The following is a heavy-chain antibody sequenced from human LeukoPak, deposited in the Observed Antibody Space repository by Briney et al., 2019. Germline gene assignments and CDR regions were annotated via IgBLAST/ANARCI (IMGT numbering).Heavy chain of an antibody. CDR1: GGSISSYY. V-gene: IGHV4-59*01. J-gene: IGHJ3*02. CDR2: IYYSGST. CDR3: ARAPYAFDI. Sequence: SETLSLTCTVSGGSISSYYWSWIRQPPGKGLEWIGYIYYSGSTNYNPSLKSRVTISVDTSKNQFSLKLSSVTAADTAVYYCARAPYAFDIWGQGTVVTVSS.